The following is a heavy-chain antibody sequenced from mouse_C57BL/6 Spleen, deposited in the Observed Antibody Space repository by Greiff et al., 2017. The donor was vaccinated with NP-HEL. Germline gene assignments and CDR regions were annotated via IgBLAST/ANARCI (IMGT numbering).Heavy chain of an antibody. J-gene: IGHJ1*03. Sequence: QVHVKQPGAELVRPGSSVKLSCRASGYTFTSYWMHWVKQRPIQGLEWIGNIDPSDSETHYNQKFKDKATLTVDKSSSTAYMQLSSLTSEDSAVYYCARRGYYYGSSGRYFDVWGTGTTVTVSS. CDR3: ARRGYYYGSSGRYFDV. CDR2: IDPSDSET. D-gene: IGHD1-1*01. V-gene: IGHV1-52*01. CDR1: GYTFTSYW.